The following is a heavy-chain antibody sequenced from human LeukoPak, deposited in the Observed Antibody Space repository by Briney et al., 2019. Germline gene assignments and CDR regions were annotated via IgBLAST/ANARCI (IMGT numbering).Heavy chain of an antibody. CDR3: ARDGGFSSSWYY. CDR2: ISSSSSYI. V-gene: IGHV3-21*01. J-gene: IGHJ4*02. Sequence: GGSLRLSCAASGFTFSSYNMNWVRQAPGKGLEWVSSISSSSSYIYYADSVKGRFTISRDNAKNSLYLQMNSLRAEDTAVYYCARDGGFSSSWYYWGQGTLVTVSS. D-gene: IGHD6-13*01. CDR1: GFTFSSYN.